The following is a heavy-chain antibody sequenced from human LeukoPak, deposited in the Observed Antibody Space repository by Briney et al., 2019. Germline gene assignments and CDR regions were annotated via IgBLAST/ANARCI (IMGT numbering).Heavy chain of an antibody. V-gene: IGHV3-30*18. Sequence: PGRSLRLSCAPSGFTFSRHGMHWVRQAPGKGLEWVAIISNDGSRKYYAHSVEGRFTISRDNSKNTLYLQMNSLRAEDTAVYYCAKEASQAPFDYWGQGTLVTVSS. CDR2: ISNDGSRK. J-gene: IGHJ4*02. CDR3: AKEASQAPFDY. CDR1: GFTFSRHG.